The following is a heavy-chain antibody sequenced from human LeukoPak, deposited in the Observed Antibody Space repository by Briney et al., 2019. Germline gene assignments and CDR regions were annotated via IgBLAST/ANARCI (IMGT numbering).Heavy chain of an antibody. J-gene: IGHJ4*02. V-gene: IGHV4-4*02. CDR2: IYHSGFT. Sequence: SGTLSLTCDASGGSINSTYWWTWVRQSPGKGLEWIGEIYHSGFTNYNPSLKSRVTISVDKPKNHFSLKLSSVTAADTAVYYCAREDPDRKIDYWGQGTLVTVSS. CDR3: AREDPDRKIDY. CDR1: GGSINSTYW. D-gene: IGHD1-14*01.